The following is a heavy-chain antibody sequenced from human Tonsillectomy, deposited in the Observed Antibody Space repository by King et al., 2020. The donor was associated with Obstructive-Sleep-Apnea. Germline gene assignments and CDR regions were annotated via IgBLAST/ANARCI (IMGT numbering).Heavy chain of an antibody. Sequence: QLQESGPGLVKPSQTLSLTCTVSGGSISSGGYYWSWIRQHPGKGLEWIGYIYYSGSTYYNPSLKSRLTISLDTSKNQFSLKLSSVTAADTAVYYCARNLKVRDYLDPWGQGTLVTVSS. CDR3: ARNLKVRDYLDP. CDR2: IYYSGST. J-gene: IGHJ5*02. D-gene: IGHD4-17*01. CDR1: GGSISSGGYY. V-gene: IGHV4-31*03.